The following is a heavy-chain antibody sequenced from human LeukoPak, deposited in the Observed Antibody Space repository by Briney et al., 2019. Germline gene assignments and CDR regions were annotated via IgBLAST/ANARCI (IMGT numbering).Heavy chain of an antibody. D-gene: IGHD3-22*01. J-gene: IGHJ4*02. V-gene: IGHV4-59*01. CDR3: ARVFRLIGRSGFYFDY. CDR1: GGSISSYY. CDR2: IYYSGST. Sequence: SETLTLTCTVSGGSISSYYWSWIRQPPGKGLEWIGYIYYSGSTNYNPSLKSRVTISVDTSKNQFSLKLSSVTAADTAVYYCARVFRLIGRSGFYFDYWGQGTLVTVSS.